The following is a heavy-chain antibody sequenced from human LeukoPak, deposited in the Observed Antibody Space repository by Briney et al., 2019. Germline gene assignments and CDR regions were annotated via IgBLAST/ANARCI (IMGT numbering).Heavy chain of an antibody. CDR1: GYSISSGYY. CDR3: ARASRYCSSTSCYADY. V-gene: IGHV4-38-2*02. Sequence: SETLSLTCTVSGYSISSGYYWGWIRQPPGKGLEGIGSIYHSGSTYYNPSLKSRVTISVDTSKNQFSLKLSSVTAADTAVYYCARASRYCSSTSCYADYWGQGTLVTVSS. J-gene: IGHJ4*02. D-gene: IGHD2-2*01. CDR2: IYHSGST.